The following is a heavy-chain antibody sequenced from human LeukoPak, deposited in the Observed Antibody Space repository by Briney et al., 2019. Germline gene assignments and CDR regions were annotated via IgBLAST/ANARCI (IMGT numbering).Heavy chain of an antibody. D-gene: IGHD3-10*01. Sequence: PGGSLRLSCAASGFTFSSYAMHWVRQAPGKGLEWVAVISYDGSNKYYADSVKGRFTISRDNSKNTLYLQVNSLRAEDTAVYYCARDHLGGGYGSGSYYTLYYYGMDVWGQGTTVTVSS. J-gene: IGHJ6*02. CDR1: GFTFSSYA. V-gene: IGHV3-30*04. CDR3: ARDHLGGGYGSGSYYTLYYYGMDV. CDR2: ISYDGSNK.